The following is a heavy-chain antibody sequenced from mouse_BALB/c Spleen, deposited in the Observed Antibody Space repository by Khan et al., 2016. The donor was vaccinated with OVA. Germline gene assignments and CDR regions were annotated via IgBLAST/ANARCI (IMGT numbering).Heavy chain of an antibody. CDR3: ARGNYYGYAMDY. V-gene: IGHV3-2*02. D-gene: IGHD1-1*01. CDR2: ISYSGST. Sequence: EVQLQESGPRLVKPSQSLSLTCTVTGYSITRDYAWNWIRQFPGNKLEWMGYISYSGSTSYNPSLKSRISIARDTSKNQFFLQLNSVTTEDTATYYCARGNYYGYAMDYWGQGTSVTVSS. J-gene: IGHJ4*01. CDR1: GYSITRDYA.